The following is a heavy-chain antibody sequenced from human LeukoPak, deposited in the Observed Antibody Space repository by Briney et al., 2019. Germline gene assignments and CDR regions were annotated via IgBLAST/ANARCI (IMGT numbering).Heavy chain of an antibody. CDR2: FDPEDGET. V-gene: IGHV1-24*01. D-gene: IGHD5-24*01. CDR1: GYTLTELS. Sequence: ASVKVSCTVSGYTLTELSMHWVRQAPGKGLEWMGGFDPEDGETIYAQKFQGRVTMTEDTSTDTAYMELSSLRSEDTAVYYCATAPPMATITDYFDYWGQGTLVTVSS. CDR3: ATAPPMATITDYFDY. J-gene: IGHJ4*02.